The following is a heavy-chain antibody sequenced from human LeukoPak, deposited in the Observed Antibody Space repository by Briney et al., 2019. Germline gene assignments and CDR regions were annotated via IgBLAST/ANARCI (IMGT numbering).Heavy chain of an antibody. CDR2: ISAYNGNT. CDR3: ARDQTPYCGGDCTFDY. J-gene: IGHJ4*02. Sequence: ASVKVSCKASGYTFTSYGISWVRQAPGQGLEWMGWISAYNGNTNYAQKLQGRVTMTTDTSTSTAYMELRSLRSDDTAVYYCARDQTPYCGGDCTFDYWGQGTLVTVSS. CDR1: GYTFTSYG. D-gene: IGHD2-21*02. V-gene: IGHV1-18*01.